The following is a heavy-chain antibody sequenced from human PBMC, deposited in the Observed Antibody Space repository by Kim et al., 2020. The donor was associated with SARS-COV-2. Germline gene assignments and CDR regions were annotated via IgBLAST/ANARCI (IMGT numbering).Heavy chain of an antibody. J-gene: IGHJ4*02. CDR1: GGSISSSSYY. D-gene: IGHD5-18*01. CDR3: ARGLAVDTAMVGSDY. V-gene: IGHV4-39*01. Sequence: SETLSLTCTVSGGSISSSSYYWGWIRQPPGKGLEWIGSIYYSGSTYYNPSPKSRVTISVDTSKNQFSLKLSSVTAADTAVYYCARGLAVDTAMVGSDYWGQGTLVTVSS. CDR2: IYYSGST.